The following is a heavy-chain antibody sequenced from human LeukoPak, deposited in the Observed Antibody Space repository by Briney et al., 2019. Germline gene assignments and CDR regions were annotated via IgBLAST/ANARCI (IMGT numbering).Heavy chain of an antibody. CDR1: GFIFSNYG. CDR2: ISHDGRTA. J-gene: IGHJ1*01. D-gene: IGHD6-25*01. V-gene: IGHV3-30*18. Sequence: GGSLRLSCAASGFIFSNYGMHWVRQAPGKGLEWVAVISHDGRTAFYVNSVKGRFTISRDNSKNTLDLQMFSLRVEDTAVYYCAKEPTSYSSGWYFHHWGQGTLVTVST. CDR3: AKEPTSYSSGWYFHH.